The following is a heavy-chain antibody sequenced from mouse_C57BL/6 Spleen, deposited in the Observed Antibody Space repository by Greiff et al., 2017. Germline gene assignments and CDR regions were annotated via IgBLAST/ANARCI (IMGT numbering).Heavy chain of an antibody. J-gene: IGHJ4*01. CDR1: GFSLTSYG. CDR2: IWSGGST. D-gene: IGHD2-2*01. CDR3: ATSSTMVTTRDYYAMDY. Sequence: QVQLKESGPGLVQPSQSLSITCTVSGFSLTSYGVHWVRQSPGKGLEWLGVIWSGGSTDYNAAFISRLSISKDNSKSQVFFKMNSLQADDTAIYYCATSSTMVTTRDYYAMDYWGQGTSVTVSS. V-gene: IGHV2-2*01.